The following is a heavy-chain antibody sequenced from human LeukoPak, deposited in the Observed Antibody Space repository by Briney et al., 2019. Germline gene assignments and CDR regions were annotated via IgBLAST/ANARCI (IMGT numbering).Heavy chain of an antibody. CDR2: ISYDGSDE. V-gene: IGHV3-30*04. Sequence: PGGSLRLSCAASGFTVSSNYVSWVRQAPGKGLEWVGVISYDGSDEYYTDSVKGRFTISRDNSKNTVYLQMNSLRADDTAVYYCARDFTPEWFDIHWGQGTLVTVS. J-gene: IGHJ4*02. CDR1: GFTVSSNY. D-gene: IGHD3-3*01. CDR3: ARDFTPEWFDIH.